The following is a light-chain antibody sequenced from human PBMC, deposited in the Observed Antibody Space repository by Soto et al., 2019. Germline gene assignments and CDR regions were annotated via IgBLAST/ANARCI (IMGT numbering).Light chain of an antibody. Sequence: EIVLTQSPGTLSLSPGERATLSCRASQSVSSSYFAWYQQEPGQAPRLLIYGASSRATGIPDRFNGSGSGTDFTLTISRLEPEDFAVYYCQQFGSSLWTFGQGTKVEIK. J-gene: IGKJ1*01. CDR1: QSVSSSY. CDR3: QQFGSSLWT. V-gene: IGKV3-20*01. CDR2: GAS.